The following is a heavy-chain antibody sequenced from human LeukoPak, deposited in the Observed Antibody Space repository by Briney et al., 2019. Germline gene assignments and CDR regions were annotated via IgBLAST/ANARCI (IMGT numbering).Heavy chain of an antibody. J-gene: IGHJ4*02. CDR2: INHSGST. Sequence: SETLSLTCAVYGGSFSGYCWSWIRQPPGKGLEWIGEINHSGSTNYNPSLKSRVTISVDTSKNQFSLKLSSVTAADTAVYYCARGRISYSSSWSYYFDYWGQGTLVTVSS. CDR1: GGSFSGYC. V-gene: IGHV4-34*01. D-gene: IGHD6-13*01. CDR3: ARGRISYSSSWSYYFDY.